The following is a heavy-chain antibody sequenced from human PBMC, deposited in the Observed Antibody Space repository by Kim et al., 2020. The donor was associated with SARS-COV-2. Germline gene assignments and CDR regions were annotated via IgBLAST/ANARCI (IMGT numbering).Heavy chain of an antibody. Sequence: QKLQDRVTMTTDTSTSTAYMGLRSLRSDDTAVYYCARDFGFGELLYWFDPWGQGTLVTVSS. J-gene: IGHJ5*02. V-gene: IGHV1-18*01. CDR3: ARDFGFGELLYWFDP. D-gene: IGHD3-10*01.